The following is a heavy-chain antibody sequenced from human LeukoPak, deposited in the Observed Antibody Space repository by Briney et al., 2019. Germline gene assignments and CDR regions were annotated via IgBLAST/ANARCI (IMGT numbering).Heavy chain of an antibody. J-gene: IGHJ3*02. CDR2: INPNSGGT. Sequence: ASVKVSCKTSVYTFTGYYIHWVRQAPGQGLGWMGWINPNSGGTNYAQKFQGRVTMTRDTSISTAYMELSRLRSDDTAVYYCARARRRTGTLDAFDIWGQGTMVTVSS. D-gene: IGHD1-7*01. V-gene: IGHV1-2*02. CDR3: ARARRRTGTLDAFDI. CDR1: VYTFTGYY.